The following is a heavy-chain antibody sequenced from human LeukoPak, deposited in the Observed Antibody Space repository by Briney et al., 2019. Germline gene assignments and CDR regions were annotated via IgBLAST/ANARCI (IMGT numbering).Heavy chain of an antibody. Sequence: GGSLRLSCAASGFTFSSYGMRWVRQAPGKGLEWVAFIRYDGSNKYYADSVKGRFTISRDNSKNTLYLQMNSLRAEDTAVYYCAKDGAMGYSYGYGYYYYYMDVWGKGTTVTISS. CDR1: GFTFSSYG. CDR2: IRYDGSNK. V-gene: IGHV3-30*02. D-gene: IGHD5-18*01. J-gene: IGHJ6*03. CDR3: AKDGAMGYSYGYGYYYYYMDV.